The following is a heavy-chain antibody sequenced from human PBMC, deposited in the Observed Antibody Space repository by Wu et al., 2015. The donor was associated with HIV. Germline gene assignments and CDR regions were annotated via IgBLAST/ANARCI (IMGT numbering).Heavy chain of an antibody. CDR1: GGTFSSFS. D-gene: IGHD6-25*01. V-gene: IGHV1-69*12. CDR2: IIPLFGVT. J-gene: IGHJ3*02. Sequence: VQLVQSGAEVKKPGSSVKLSCKASGGTFSSFSINWVRQAPGQGLEWTGGIIPLFGVTSYAPRFEGRATITADEVTNTAYMELSSLRSEDTAVYYCARVPPIATAGTPFDIWGQGTLVTVSS. CDR3: ARVPPIATAGTPFDI.